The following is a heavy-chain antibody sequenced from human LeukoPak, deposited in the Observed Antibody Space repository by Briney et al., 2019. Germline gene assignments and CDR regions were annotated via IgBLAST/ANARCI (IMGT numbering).Heavy chain of an antibody. J-gene: IGHJ4*02. D-gene: IGHD2-15*01. CDR2: INPHSGDT. V-gene: IGHV1-2*02. CDR3: ARFRIQVALDY. Sequence: GASVEVSCKASEYTFTGYYLHWVRQAPGQGLEWMGWINPHSGDTDYAQKFQGRVTMTRDTSISTAYMELSRLRSDDTAVYYCARFRIQVALDYWGQGTLVTVSS. CDR1: EYTFTGYY.